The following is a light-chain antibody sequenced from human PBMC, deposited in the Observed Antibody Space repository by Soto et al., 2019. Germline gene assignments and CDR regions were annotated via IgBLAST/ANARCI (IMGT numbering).Light chain of an antibody. Sequence: IVLAQSPATLSLSPGERATLSCRASQDISSILAWYQQRPGQAPRLLIYDASNRATGIPARFSGSGSGTDFTLTIVGLEPEDFAIYYCQQHASWPPFTFGQGTKLEV. CDR1: QDISSI. CDR2: DAS. J-gene: IGKJ2*01. V-gene: IGKV3-11*01. CDR3: QQHASWPPFT.